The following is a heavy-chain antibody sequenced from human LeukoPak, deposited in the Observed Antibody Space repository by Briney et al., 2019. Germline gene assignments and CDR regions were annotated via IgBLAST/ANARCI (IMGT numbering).Heavy chain of an antibody. J-gene: IGHJ4*02. V-gene: IGHV3-23*01. D-gene: IGHD1-26*01. CDR3: AKQQGGSWIFFDY. Sequence: QSGGSLRLSCAASGFTFSSYAMSWVRQAPGKGLEWVSAISGSGGSTYYADSVKGRFTISRDNSKSTLYLLMNILRAEDTAVYYCAKQQGGSWIFFDYWGQGTLVTVSS. CDR2: ISGSGGST. CDR1: GFTFSSYA.